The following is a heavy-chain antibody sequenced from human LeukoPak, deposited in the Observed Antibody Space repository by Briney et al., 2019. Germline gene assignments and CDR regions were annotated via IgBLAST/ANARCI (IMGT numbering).Heavy chain of an antibody. Sequence: GGSLRLSCAASGFAFSSYAMHWVRQAPGKGLEWVAVLSYDGTSKYYADSVKGRFTISRDNSKNTLYLQMNSLRAEDTAVYYCAAGEFFDYWGQGTLVTVSS. CDR2: LSYDGTSK. CDR3: AAGEFFDY. CDR1: GFAFSSYA. V-gene: IGHV3-30-3*01. J-gene: IGHJ4*02. D-gene: IGHD3-10*01.